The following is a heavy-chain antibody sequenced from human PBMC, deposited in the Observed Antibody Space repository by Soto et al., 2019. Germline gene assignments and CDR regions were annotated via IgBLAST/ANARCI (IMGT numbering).Heavy chain of an antibody. CDR3: ESCTAKALGVIDY. Sequence: QVQLQESGPGLVKPSQTLYLTCTVSGGSISSVGYYWSWIRQHPGKGLVWIGYIYYSGSTYYNPSLKSRVTISVDSSKNQFSLKLSSVTAADTAVDYCESCTAKALGVIDYWGQGTLVTVSS. CDR1: GGSISSVGYY. D-gene: IGHD2-8*01. V-gene: IGHV4-31*03. J-gene: IGHJ4*02. CDR2: IYYSGST.